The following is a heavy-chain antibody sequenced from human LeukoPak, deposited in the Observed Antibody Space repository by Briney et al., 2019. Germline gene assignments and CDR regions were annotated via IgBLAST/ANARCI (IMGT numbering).Heavy chain of an antibody. CDR1: GGSISGWY. J-gene: IGHJ4*02. D-gene: IGHD3-22*01. CDR3: ARQNFDSSGYYPFDY. CDR2: IYGSGYT. Sequence: SETLSLTCTVSGGSISGWYWSWIRQPPGKGLEWIGYIYGSGYTNYNPSLKSRVTMSIDTSKNQFSLKLSSVTAADTAVYYCARQNFDSSGYYPFDYWGQGTLVTVSS. V-gene: IGHV4-59*08.